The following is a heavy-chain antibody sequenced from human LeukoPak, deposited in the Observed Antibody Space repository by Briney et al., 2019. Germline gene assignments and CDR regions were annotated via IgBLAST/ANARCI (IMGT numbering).Heavy chain of an antibody. CDR1: GFTFNSYG. D-gene: IGHD2-2*02. V-gene: IGHV3-30*02. CDR3: AKTSDQLLYSKFDF. CDR2: IQYDGSYK. J-gene: IGHJ4*02. Sequence: GGSLRLSCATSGFTFNSYGMHWVRQAPAKGLECVAFIQYDGSYKFYADSVQGRFSVSRDNSKNTLFLQMNSLRAEDTALYYCAKTSDQLLYSKFDFWGQGTLVTVSS.